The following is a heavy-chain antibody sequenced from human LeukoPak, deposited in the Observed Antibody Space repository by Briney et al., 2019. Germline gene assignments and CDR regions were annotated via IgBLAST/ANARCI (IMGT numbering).Heavy chain of an antibody. CDR2: IYSGGST. CDR1: GFTVSSNY. CDR3: AKVGPNLTGINFDY. Sequence: GGSLRLSCAASGFTVSSNYMSWVRQAPGKGLEWVSVIYSGGSTYYADSVKGRFTISRDNSKNTLYLQMNSLRAEDTAVYYCAKVGPNLTGINFDYWGQGTLVTVSS. V-gene: IGHV3-53*01. D-gene: IGHD1-14*01. J-gene: IGHJ4*02.